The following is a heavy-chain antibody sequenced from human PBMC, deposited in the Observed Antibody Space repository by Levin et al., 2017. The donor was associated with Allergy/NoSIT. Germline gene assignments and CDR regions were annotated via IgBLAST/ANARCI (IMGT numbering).Heavy chain of an antibody. CDR2: ISSSSSTI. D-gene: IGHD3-22*01. CDR3: AREDYDSSGYLDY. Sequence: GGSLRLSCAASGFTFSSYSMNWVRQAPGKGLEWVSYISSSSSTIYYADSVKGRFTISRENAKNSLYLQMNSLRDEDTAVYYCAREDYDSSGYLDYWGQGTLVTVSS. V-gene: IGHV3-48*02. CDR1: GFTFSSYS. J-gene: IGHJ4*02.